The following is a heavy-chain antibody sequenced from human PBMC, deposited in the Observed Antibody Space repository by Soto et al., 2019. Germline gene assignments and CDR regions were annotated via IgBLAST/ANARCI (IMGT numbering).Heavy chain of an antibody. J-gene: IGHJ4*02. CDR2: ITGNDGGT. CDR3: AKDAPGSGWLSDY. D-gene: IGHD3-22*01. V-gene: IGHV3-23*01. Sequence: PGGSPRLSCAASGFTFAIYAMSWVRQAPGKGLEWVSTITGNDGGTSYADFVRGRFTISRDNSKNTLYLQMLNLRAEDTAIYYCAKDAPGSGWLSDYWGQGTLVTVSS. CDR1: GFTFAIYA.